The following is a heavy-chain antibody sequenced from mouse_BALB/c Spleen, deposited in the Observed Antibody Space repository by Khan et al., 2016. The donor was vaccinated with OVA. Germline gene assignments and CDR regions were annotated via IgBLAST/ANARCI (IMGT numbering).Heavy chain of an antibody. Sequence: EVKLEESGGGLVQPGGSRKLSCAASGFTFSSFGMHWVRQAPEKGLEWVAYISSGSSTIYYADTVKSRFTISRDNPKNTLFLQMTSLRSEDTAMYYCARSRLRYAMDYWGQGTSVTVSS. CDR2: ISSGSSTI. V-gene: IGHV5-17*02. J-gene: IGHJ4*01. D-gene: IGHD1-1*01. CDR3: ARSRLRYAMDY. CDR1: GFTFSSFG.